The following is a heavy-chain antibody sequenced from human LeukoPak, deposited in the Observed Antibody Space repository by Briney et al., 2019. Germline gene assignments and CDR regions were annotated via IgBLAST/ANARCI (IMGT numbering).Heavy chain of an antibody. Sequence: GGSLRLSCAASGFTFSSYAMSWVRQAPGKGLEWASAISGSGGITYYADSVKGRFTISRDNSKNTLYLQMNSLRAEDTAVYYCAKSRGVYSSSWYYFDYWGQGTLVTVSS. CDR1: GFTFSSYA. V-gene: IGHV3-23*01. CDR2: ISGSGGIT. CDR3: AKSRGVYSSSWYYFDY. J-gene: IGHJ4*02. D-gene: IGHD6-13*01.